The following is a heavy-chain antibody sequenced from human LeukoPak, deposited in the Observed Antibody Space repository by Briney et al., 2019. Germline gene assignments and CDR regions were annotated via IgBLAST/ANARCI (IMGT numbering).Heavy chain of an antibody. CDR3: ALGEPRSPFDY. V-gene: IGHV3-21*01. D-gene: IGHD1-26*01. Sequence: GGSLSLSCAASGFTFSSYSMNWVRQAPGKGLEWVSSISSSSSYIYYADSVKGRFTVSRDNAKNSLYLQMNSLRAEDTAVYYCALGEPRSPFDYWGQGTLVTVSS. CDR1: GFTFSSYS. CDR2: ISSSSSYI. J-gene: IGHJ4*02.